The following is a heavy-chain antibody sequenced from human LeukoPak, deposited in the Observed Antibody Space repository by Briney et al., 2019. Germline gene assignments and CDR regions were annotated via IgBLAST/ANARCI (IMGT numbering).Heavy chain of an antibody. V-gene: IGHV4-59*12. D-gene: IGHD5-12*01. CDR1: GGSISNYY. J-gene: IGHJ4*02. CDR2: IYYSGGT. CDR3: ERDWSGYSGYKY. Sequence: SETLSLTCTVSGGSISNYYWSWIRQPPAKGLEWIGYIYYSGGTNYNPSLKSRVTISVDRSNNHFSLKLSSVTAADTAVYCCERDWSGYSGYKYWGQGTLVTVFS.